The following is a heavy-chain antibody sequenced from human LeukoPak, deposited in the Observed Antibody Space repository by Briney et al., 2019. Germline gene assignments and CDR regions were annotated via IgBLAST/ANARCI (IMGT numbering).Heavy chain of an antibody. Sequence: GGSLRLSCAASGFTFSSHGMDWVRQAPGKGLEWVAFIRYDGINKYYADSVKGRFTISRDNSKNTLYLQMNSLRAEDTAVYYCAKSMDILTGYFWSLDYWGQGTLVTVSS. CDR3: AKSMDILTGYFWSLDY. V-gene: IGHV3-30*02. CDR2: IRYDGINK. CDR1: GFTFSSHG. D-gene: IGHD3-9*01. J-gene: IGHJ4*02.